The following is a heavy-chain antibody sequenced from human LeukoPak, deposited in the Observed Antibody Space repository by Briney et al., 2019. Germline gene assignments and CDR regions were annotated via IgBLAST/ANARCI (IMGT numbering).Heavy chain of an antibody. CDR1: GFTLSSYA. V-gene: IGHV3-23*01. D-gene: IGHD3-3*01. J-gene: IGHJ6*02. CDR2: ISGSGGST. CDR3: ASSYDFWSGYYTRDVYYYYGMDV. Sequence: PGGSLRLSCAASGFTLSSYAMSWVRQAPGKGLEWVSAISGSGGSTYYADSVKGRFTISRDNSKNTLYLQMNSLRAEDTAVYYCASSYDFWSGYYTRDVYYYYGMDVWGQGTTVTVSS.